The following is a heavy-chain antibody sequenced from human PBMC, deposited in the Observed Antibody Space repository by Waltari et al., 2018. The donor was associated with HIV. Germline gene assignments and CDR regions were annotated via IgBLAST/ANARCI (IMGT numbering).Heavy chain of an antibody. V-gene: IGHV3-7*01. D-gene: IGHD2-2*01. CDR2: INQDGSQK. J-gene: IGHJ4*02. CDR1: GFSFNSYW. Sequence: EVQLVESGGGLVQPGGSLRLSCEASGFSFNSYWINWVRQAPGKGLEWVANINQDGSQKNYVDSVKGRFTSARDNAKNSLYLQMNSLRVEDTAVYYCAGRTYPYYWGQGTLVTVSS. CDR3: AGRTYPYY.